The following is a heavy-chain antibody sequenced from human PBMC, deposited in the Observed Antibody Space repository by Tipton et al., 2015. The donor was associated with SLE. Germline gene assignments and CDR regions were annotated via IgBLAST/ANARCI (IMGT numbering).Heavy chain of an antibody. CDR2: IFYSGST. CDR3: ARSPAQTHVDS. Sequence: TLSLTCSVSGGSIRTYYWSWIRQPPGKGLEWIGYIFYSGSTSYNPTLKSRVTMSVDTTMNQFSLRLNSVTAADTAVYYCARSPAQTHVDSWGQGTMVTVSS. J-gene: IGHJ5*01. CDR1: GGSIRTYY. V-gene: IGHV4-59*01.